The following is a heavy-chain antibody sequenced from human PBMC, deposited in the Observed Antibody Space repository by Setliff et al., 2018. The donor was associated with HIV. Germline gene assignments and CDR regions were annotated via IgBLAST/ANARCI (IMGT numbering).Heavy chain of an antibody. D-gene: IGHD4-17*01. CDR2: IIPIFGTA. CDR3: ARSSDYRSPDAFDI. J-gene: IGHJ3*02. Sequence: SVKISCKASGGTFSSYAISWVRQAPGQGLEWMGGIIPIFGTANYAQKFQGRVTITTDESTSTAYMELSSLRSEDTAVYYCARSSDYRSPDAFDIWGQGTMVTVSS. CDR1: GGTFSSYA. V-gene: IGHV1-69*05.